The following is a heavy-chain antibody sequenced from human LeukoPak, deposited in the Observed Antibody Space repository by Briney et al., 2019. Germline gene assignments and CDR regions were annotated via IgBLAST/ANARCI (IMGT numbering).Heavy chain of an antibody. CDR1: GFTFSSYS. J-gene: IGHJ4*02. D-gene: IGHD4-23*01. CDR2: ISSSSSYI. Sequence: GGSLRLSCAASGFTFSSYSMNWVRQAPGKGLEWVSSISSSSSYIYYADSMKGRFTISRDNAKNSLYLQMNSLRAEDTAVYCCARDDYGGLDYWGQGTLVTVSS. CDR3: ARDDYGGLDY. V-gene: IGHV3-21*01.